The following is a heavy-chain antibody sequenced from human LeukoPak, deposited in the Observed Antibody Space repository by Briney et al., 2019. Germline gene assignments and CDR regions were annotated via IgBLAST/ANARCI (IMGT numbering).Heavy chain of an antibody. J-gene: IGHJ5*02. D-gene: IGHD4-17*01. V-gene: IGHV4-39*07. CDR2: IFYSGST. CDR1: SGSISTSNYY. Sequence: SETLSLTCTVSSGSISTSNYYWGWVRQPPGKALEWIGNIFYSGSTYYNPSLKSRVTISVDTSKNQFSLKLSSVTAADTAVYYCARGGDSTVTTFWFDPWGQGTLVTVSS. CDR3: ARGGDSTVTTFWFDP.